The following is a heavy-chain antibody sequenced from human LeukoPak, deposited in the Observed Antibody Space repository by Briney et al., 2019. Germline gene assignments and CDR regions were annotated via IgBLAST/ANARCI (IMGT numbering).Heavy chain of an antibody. D-gene: IGHD3-22*01. J-gene: IGHJ4*02. CDR3: ARARYYYDSSGYYFDY. Sequence: GGSLRLSCAASGFTCSSYGMHWVRQAPGKGLEWVAFIRYDGSNKYYADSVKGRFTISRDNSKNTLYLQMNSLRAEDTAVYYCARARYYYDSSGYYFDYWGQGTLVTVSS. CDR2: IRYDGSNK. CDR1: GFTCSSYG. V-gene: IGHV3-30*02.